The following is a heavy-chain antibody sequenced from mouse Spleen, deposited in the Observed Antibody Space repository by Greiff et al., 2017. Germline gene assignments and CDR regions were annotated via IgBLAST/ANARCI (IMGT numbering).Heavy chain of an antibody. CDR1: GYSFTGYY. Sequence: EVQRVESGPELVKPGASVKISCKASGYSFTGYYMNWVKQSPEKSLEWIGEINPSTGGTTYNQKFKAKATLTVDKSSSTAYMQLKSLTSEDSAVYYCATSLMDYWGQGTSVTVSS. CDR2: INPSTGGT. J-gene: IGHJ4*01. CDR3: ATSLMDY. V-gene: IGHV1-42*01.